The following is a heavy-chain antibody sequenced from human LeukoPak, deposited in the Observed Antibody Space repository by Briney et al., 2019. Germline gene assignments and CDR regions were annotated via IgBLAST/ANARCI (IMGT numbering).Heavy chain of an antibody. Sequence: GGSLRLSCAASRFTFSSYWMHWVRQGPGKGLLWVSRINGEGSSAYYADSVKGRFTISRDNANNTLYLQMNSLRAEDTAVYYCAREGLYSGYEWYWGQGTLVTVSS. V-gene: IGHV3-74*01. D-gene: IGHD5-12*01. CDR3: AREGLYSGYEWY. J-gene: IGHJ4*02. CDR1: RFTFSSYW. CDR2: INGEGSSA.